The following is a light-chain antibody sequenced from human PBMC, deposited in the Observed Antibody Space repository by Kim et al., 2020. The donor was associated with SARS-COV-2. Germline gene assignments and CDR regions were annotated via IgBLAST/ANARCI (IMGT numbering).Light chain of an antibody. CDR1: QSVSSN. CDR2: GAS. V-gene: IGKV3-15*01. CDR3: QQYNNWST. Sequence: SVSPGESATLSCRASQSVSSNLAWYQQKPGQAPRLLIYGASTRATGCPVRFSGSGSGTEFTLTISGLQSEDFAVYYCQQYNNWSTFGQGTKVDIK. J-gene: IGKJ1*01.